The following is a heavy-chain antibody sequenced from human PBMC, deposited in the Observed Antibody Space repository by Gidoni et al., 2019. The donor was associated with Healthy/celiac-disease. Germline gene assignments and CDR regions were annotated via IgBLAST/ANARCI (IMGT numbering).Heavy chain of an antibody. CDR2: IYSGGST. CDR3: ASNDPHAFDI. Sequence: APGKGLEWVSVIYSGGSTYYADSVKGRFTISRDNSKNTLYLQMNSLRAEDTAVYYCASNDPHAFDIWGQGTMVTVSS. V-gene: IGHV3-53*01. J-gene: IGHJ3*02.